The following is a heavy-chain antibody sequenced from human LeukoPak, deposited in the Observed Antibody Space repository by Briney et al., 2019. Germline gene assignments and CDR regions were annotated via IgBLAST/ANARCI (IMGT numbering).Heavy chain of an antibody. V-gene: IGHV3-23*01. CDR1: GFTFSSYA. D-gene: IGHD2-2*01. CDR2: TGSTGVGT. CDR3: AKDPGVVPAHYFDY. Sequence: GGSLRLSCAASGFTFSSYAMNWVRQAPGKGLEWVSGTGSTGVGTFYADSVKGRFTVSRDNSKNTLSLQMNSLRAEDTAVYYCAKDPGVVPAHYFDYWGQGTLVTVSS. J-gene: IGHJ4*02.